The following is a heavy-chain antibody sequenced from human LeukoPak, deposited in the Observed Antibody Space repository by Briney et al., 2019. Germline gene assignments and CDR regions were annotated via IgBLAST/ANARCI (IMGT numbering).Heavy chain of an antibody. CDR2: INPNSGGT. D-gene: IGHD3-10*01. V-gene: IGHV1-2*02. CDR1: GYTFTGYY. J-gene: IGHJ4*02. CDR3: ARWSGGSGSYASFDY. Sequence: ASVKVSCKASGYTFTGYYMHWVRQAPGQGLEWMGWINPNSGGTNYAQKFQGRVTMTRDTSISTAYMELSRLRSDDTAVYYCARWSGGSGSYASFDYWGQGTLVTVSS.